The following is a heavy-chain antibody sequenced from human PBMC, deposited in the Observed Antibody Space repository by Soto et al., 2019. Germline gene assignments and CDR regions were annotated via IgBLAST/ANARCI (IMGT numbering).Heavy chain of an antibody. CDR2: ISGSGGST. CDR1: GFTFSSYA. D-gene: IGHD3-22*01. J-gene: IGHJ4*02. Sequence: EVQLLESGGGLVQPGGSLRLSCAASGFTFSSYAMSWVRQAPGKGLEWVSAISGSGGSTYYADSVKGRFTISRDNSKDTLYLQMDSLRAEDTAVYYCAKDSANYYDNPSGDYGGQGTLVTVSS. CDR3: AKDSANYYDNPSGDY. V-gene: IGHV3-23*01.